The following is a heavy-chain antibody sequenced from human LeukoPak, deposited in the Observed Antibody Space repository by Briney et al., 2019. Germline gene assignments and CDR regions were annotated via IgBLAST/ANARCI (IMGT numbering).Heavy chain of an antibody. V-gene: IGHV4-39*01. CDR3: ASGQYYDLWSGYYVD. Sequence: SETLSLTCTVSGGSISSSTYYWAWIRQPPGKGLEWIGSIYYTGTTYYNPSLTSRVTISVDMSKNQFSLRLTSVTAADTAVFYCASGQYYDLWSGYYVDWGQGTLITVSA. J-gene: IGHJ4*02. CDR2: IYYTGTT. D-gene: IGHD3-3*01. CDR1: GGSISSSTYY.